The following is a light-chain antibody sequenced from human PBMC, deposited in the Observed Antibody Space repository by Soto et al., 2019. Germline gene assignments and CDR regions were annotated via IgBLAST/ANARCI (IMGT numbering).Light chain of an antibody. J-gene: IGKJ5*01. CDR2: DAS. V-gene: IGKV3-11*01. CDR1: QSVSSN. Sequence: RVMPQSTATLSVSPGERATLSCRASQSVSSNLAWYQQKRGQAPRLLIYDASSRASGIPARFSGSGSGTDFTLTISSLEPEDFAVYYCQQGGNWPLTFGQGTRLEIK. CDR3: QQGGNWPLT.